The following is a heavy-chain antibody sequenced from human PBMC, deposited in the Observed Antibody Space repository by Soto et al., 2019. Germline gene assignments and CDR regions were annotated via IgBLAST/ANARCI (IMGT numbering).Heavy chain of an antibody. Sequence: SVKVSCKASGGTFSSYAISWVRQAPGQGLEWMGGIIPIFGTANYAQKFQGRVTITADESTSTAYMELSSLRSEDTAVYYCARGPPIVVVPAAIHPDYYYYGMDVWGQGTTVTVSS. D-gene: IGHD2-2*02. CDR3: ARGPPIVVVPAAIHPDYYYYGMDV. CDR1: GGTFSSYA. V-gene: IGHV1-69*13. J-gene: IGHJ6*02. CDR2: IIPIFGTA.